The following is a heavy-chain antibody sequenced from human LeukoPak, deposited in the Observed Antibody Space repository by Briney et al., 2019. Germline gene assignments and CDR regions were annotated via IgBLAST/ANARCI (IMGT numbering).Heavy chain of an antibody. CDR2: IYYSGST. V-gene: IGHV4-39*02. J-gene: IGHJ4*02. CDR1: GGSISSGGYY. CDR3: AREEDYYDSSGSVDY. Sequence: SQTLSLTCTVSGGSISSGGYYWGWIRQPPGKGLEWIGSIYYSGSTYYNPSLKSRVTISVDTSKNQFSLKLSSVTAADTAVYYCAREEDYYDSSGSVDYWGQGTLVTVSS. D-gene: IGHD3-22*01.